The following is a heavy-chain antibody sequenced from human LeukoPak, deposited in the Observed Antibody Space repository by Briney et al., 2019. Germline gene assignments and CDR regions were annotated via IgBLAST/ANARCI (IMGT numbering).Heavy chain of an antibody. CDR2: IWYDGSNK. J-gene: IGHJ4*02. CDR3: ARDGDAGGRYYYDSSGYSPLFDY. CDR1: GFTFSNYG. D-gene: IGHD3-22*01. Sequence: GRSLRLSCAASGFTFSNYGMHWVRQAPGKGLEWVAIIWYDGSNKYYADSVKGRFTISRDNSKNTLYLQMNSLRAEDTAVYYCARDGDAGGRYYYDSSGYSPLFDYWGQGTLVTVSS. V-gene: IGHV3-33*01.